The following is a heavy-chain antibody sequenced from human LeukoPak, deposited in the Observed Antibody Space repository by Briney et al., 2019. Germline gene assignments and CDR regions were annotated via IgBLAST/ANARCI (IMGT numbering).Heavy chain of an antibody. D-gene: IGHD5-24*01. CDR3: WRGENGYSLAGDY. CDR1: GFTFSSNY. CDR2: IYSGGST. J-gene: IGHJ4*02. Sequence: GGSLRLSCAASGFTFSSNYMTWVRQAPGKGLEWVACIYSGGSTYYKPSVKGRVTISIDDSKNTLSLHMNTLTAEDTAVYYCWRGENGYSLAGDYWGEGTLVTVSS. V-gene: IGHV3-66*01.